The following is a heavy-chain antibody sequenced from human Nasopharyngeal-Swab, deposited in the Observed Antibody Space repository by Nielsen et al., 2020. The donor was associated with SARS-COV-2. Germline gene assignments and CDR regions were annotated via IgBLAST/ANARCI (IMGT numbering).Heavy chain of an antibody. Sequence: GESLKISCAASGFTFSSYAMSWVRQAPGKGLEWVGFIRSKAYGGTTEYAASVKGRFTISRDDSKSIAYLQMNSLKTEDTAVYYCTRDPSGNYDILTGFDYWGQGTLVTVSS. D-gene: IGHD3-9*01. CDR1: GFTFSSYA. J-gene: IGHJ4*02. CDR3: TRDPSGNYDILTGFDY. CDR2: IRSKAYGGTT. V-gene: IGHV3-49*04.